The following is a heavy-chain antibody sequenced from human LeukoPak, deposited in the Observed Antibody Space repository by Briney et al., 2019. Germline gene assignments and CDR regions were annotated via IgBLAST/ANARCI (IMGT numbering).Heavy chain of an antibody. Sequence: GGSLRLSCAASGFTFSSYAMSWVRQAPGKGLEWVSAISGSGGSTYYADSVKGRFTISRDNSKSTLYLQMNSLRAEDTAVYYCAKVLGGGSCYSAVDYWGQGTLVTVSS. CDR1: GFTFSSYA. V-gene: IGHV3-23*01. CDR3: AKVLGGGSCYSAVDY. J-gene: IGHJ4*02. CDR2: ISGSGGST. D-gene: IGHD2-15*01.